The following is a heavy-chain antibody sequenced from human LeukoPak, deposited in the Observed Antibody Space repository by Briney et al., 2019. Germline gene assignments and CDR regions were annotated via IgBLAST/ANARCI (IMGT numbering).Heavy chain of an antibody. CDR1: GYSISSGYY. V-gene: IGHV4-38-2*01. J-gene: IGHJ4*02. D-gene: IGHD6-13*01. CDR3: ARAIAAAGTGDY. CDR2: IYHSGST. Sequence: SETLSLTCAVSGYSISSGYYWGWIRQPPGKGLEWIGSIYHSGSTYYNPSLKSRVTISVDTSKNQFSLELSSVTAADTAVYYCARAIAAAGTGDYWGQGTLVTVSS.